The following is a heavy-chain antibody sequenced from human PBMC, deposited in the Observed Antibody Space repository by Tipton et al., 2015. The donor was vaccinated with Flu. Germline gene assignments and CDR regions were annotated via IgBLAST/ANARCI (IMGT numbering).Heavy chain of an antibody. CDR2: INDAGTA. Sequence: GLVKPSETLSLICSVSGGSISNSDYFWGWIRQPPGKGLEWIGAINDAGTAYYNPSLKNRATISVDTSNNQFSLRLTSVTAADTAVFYCTREPMNWGQGTLVTVSS. CDR1: GGSISNSDYF. CDR3: TREPMN. D-gene: IGHD3-22*01. J-gene: IGHJ4*02. V-gene: IGHV4-39*07.